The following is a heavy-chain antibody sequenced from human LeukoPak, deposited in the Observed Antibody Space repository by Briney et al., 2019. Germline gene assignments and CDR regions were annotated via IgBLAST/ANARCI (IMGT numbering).Heavy chain of an antibody. CDR2: INLSSGAT. CDR3: ARALGSGSYYQAY. Sequence: AASVKVSCKASGFTFTDYYMHWVRQAPGQGLEWMGWINLSSGATGSAQKFQGSVTMTRDTSISTAYMELSRLRSDGTAVFYCARALGSGSYYQAYWGQGTLVTVSS. V-gene: IGHV1-2*02. J-gene: IGHJ4*02. D-gene: IGHD3-10*01. CDR1: GFTFTDYY.